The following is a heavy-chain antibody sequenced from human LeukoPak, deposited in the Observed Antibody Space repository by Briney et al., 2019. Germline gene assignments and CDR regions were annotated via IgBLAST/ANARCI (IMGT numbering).Heavy chain of an antibody. CDR3: ARGATASYLDY. Sequence: SETLSLTCTVSGGSISSYYWSWIRQPPGKGLDWIGYIYYSGSTNYNPSLKSRVTISVDTSKNQFSLKLSSVTAADTAVYYCARGATASYLDYWGQGTLVTVSS. J-gene: IGHJ4*02. CDR2: IYYSGST. D-gene: IGHD1-26*01. V-gene: IGHV4-59*01. CDR1: GGSISSYY.